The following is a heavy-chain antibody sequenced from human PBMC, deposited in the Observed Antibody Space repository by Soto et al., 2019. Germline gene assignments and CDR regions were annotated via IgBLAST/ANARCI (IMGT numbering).Heavy chain of an antibody. D-gene: IGHD2-15*01. V-gene: IGHV3-66*01. CDR2: IYSGGST. J-gene: IGHJ3*02. CDR1: GCPVSSNY. Sequence: GGSMRLSCTASGCPVSSNYMSWVRQDTGKGLEWVSVIYSGGSTYYADSVKGRFTISRDNSKNTLYLQMNSLRAEDTAVYYFARDVVVVAATGANDASDIWGQGTMVTVSS. CDR3: ARDVVVVAATGANDASDI.